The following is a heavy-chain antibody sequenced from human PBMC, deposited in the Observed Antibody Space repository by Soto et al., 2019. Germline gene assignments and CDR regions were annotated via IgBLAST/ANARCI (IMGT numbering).Heavy chain of an antibody. V-gene: IGHV4-59*01. D-gene: IGHD6-13*01. CDR2: IYYSGST. J-gene: IGHJ4*02. CDR1: GGSISNYY. Sequence: SETLSLTCTVSGGSISNYYWSWIRQPPGKGLEWIGYIYYSGSTNYNPSLKSRVIISVDTSKNQFSLKLSSVTAADTAVYYCARAPFTSSWDFDCWGQGTLVTVSS. CDR3: ARAPFTSSWDFDC.